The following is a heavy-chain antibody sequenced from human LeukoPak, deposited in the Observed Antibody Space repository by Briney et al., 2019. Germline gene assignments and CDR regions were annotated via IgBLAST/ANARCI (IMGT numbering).Heavy chain of an antibody. CDR2: ISSSSSTI. Sequence: GGSLRLSCAASGFTFSSHSMNWVRQAPGKGLEWVSYISSSSSTIYYADSVKGRFSISRDNAKNSLYLQMNSLRAEDTAVYYCARGAYYYEDWGQGTLVTVSS. V-gene: IGHV3-48*01. CDR3: ARGAYYYED. D-gene: IGHD3-22*01. J-gene: IGHJ4*02. CDR1: GFTFSSHS.